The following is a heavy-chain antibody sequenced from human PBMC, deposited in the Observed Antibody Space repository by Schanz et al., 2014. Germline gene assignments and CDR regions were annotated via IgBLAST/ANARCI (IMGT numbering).Heavy chain of an antibody. V-gene: IGHV7-4-1*02. CDR1: GYSFTEYF. J-gene: IGHJ4*02. CDR2: INPTTGNP. D-gene: IGHD3-3*01. Sequence: QVQLVQSGPAVKKPGASMKVSCLASGYSFTEYFLHWVRQAPGQGLEWMGWINPTTGNPGYAQGFTGRFVFSFDTSVSTAYLQISGLKAEDTAVYYCARARYGLDVWGQGTLVTVSS. CDR3: ARARYGLDV.